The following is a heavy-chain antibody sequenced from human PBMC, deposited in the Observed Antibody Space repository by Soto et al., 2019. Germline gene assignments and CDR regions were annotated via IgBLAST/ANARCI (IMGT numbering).Heavy chain of an antibody. CDR2: IIPLFATS. CDR3: ARTRIAIRPDFSGDLLTYYFFGLDV. Sequence: GASVKVSCKDSGGTFSNYAISWVRQAPGQGPEWMGGIIPLFATSNYAQTFRDRVTITADESTSTVYMELSSLISGDTAVYYCARTRIAIRPDFSGDLLTYYFFGLDVWGQGTTVTVSS. CDR1: GGTFSNYA. V-gene: IGHV1-69*13. D-gene: IGHD6-6*01. J-gene: IGHJ6*02.